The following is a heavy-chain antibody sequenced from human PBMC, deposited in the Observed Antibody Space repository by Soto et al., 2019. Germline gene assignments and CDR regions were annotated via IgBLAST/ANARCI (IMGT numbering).Heavy chain of an antibody. V-gene: IGHV3-23*01. J-gene: IGHJ4*02. CDR1: GFTFSDYA. CDR2: LGGSGGSA. D-gene: IGHD3-22*01. Sequence: PGGSLRLSCVASGFTFSDYAMSWVRQAPGKGLEWVSALGGSGGSAYYADSVRGRFTISRDNSKNTLYLQMNSLRVDDTAVYYCAKDGSYSYYYDRSHHRANFDNWGQGTLVTVSS. CDR3: AKDGSYSYYYDRSHHRANFDN.